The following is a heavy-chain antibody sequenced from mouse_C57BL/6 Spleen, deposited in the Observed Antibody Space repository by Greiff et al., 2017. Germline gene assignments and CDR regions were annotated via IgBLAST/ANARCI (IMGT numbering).Heavy chain of an antibody. J-gene: IGHJ2*01. CDR1: GYTFTSYN. CDR3: ARDYYGW. D-gene: IGHD1-1*01. Sequence: QVQLQQSGAELVRPGASVKMSCKASGYTFTSYNMHGVKQTPRQGLEWIGAIYPGNGDTSYNQKFKGKATLTVDKSSSTAYMQLSSLTSEDSAVYFCARDYYGWWGQGTTLTVSS. V-gene: IGHV1-12*01. CDR2: IYPGNGDT.